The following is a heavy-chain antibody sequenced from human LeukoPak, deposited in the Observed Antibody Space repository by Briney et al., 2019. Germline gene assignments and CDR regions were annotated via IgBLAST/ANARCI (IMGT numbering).Heavy chain of an antibody. CDR2: IYHSGST. J-gene: IGHJ4*02. V-gene: IGHV4-30-2*01. Sequence: PSETLSLTCTVSGGSISSGGYYWSWIRQPPGKGLEWSGYIYHSGSTYYNPSLKSRVTISVDRSKNQFSLKLSSVTAADTAVYYCARGRMVKSPTRGYYFDYWGQGTLVTVSS. D-gene: IGHD2-8*01. CDR1: GGSISSGGYY. CDR3: ARGRMVKSPTRGYYFDY.